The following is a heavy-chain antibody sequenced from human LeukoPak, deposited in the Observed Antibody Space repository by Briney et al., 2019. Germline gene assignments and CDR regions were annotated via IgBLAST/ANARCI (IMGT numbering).Heavy chain of an antibody. D-gene: IGHD5-18*01. CDR3: ARGRGGNTAMVPLPARFDP. Sequence: ASVKVSCKASGYTFTSYDINWVRQATGQGLEWMGWMNPNSGNTGYAQKFQGRVTMTRNTSISTAYMELSSLRSEDTAVYYCARGRGGNTAMVPLPARFDPWGQGTLVTVSS. V-gene: IGHV1-8*01. CDR1: GYTFTSYD. CDR2: MNPNSGNT. J-gene: IGHJ5*02.